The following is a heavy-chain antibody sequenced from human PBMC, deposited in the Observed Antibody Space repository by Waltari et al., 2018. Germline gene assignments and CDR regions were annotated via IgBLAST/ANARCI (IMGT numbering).Heavy chain of an antibody. Sequence: QVQLVQSGAEVKKPGSSVKVSCKASGGTFSSYAISWVRQAPGQGLEWMGRIIPIFGTGNYAQKVQGRVTITADKSTSTAYMELSSLRSEDTAVYYCARSRSYYGSGWYWFDPWGQGTLVTVSS. D-gene: IGHD6-13*01. J-gene: IGHJ5*02. CDR1: GGTFSSYA. CDR2: IIPIFGTG. CDR3: ARSRSYYGSGWYWFDP. V-gene: IGHV1-69*08.